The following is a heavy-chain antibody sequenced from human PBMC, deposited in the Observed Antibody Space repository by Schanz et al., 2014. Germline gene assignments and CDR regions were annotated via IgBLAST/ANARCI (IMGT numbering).Heavy chain of an antibody. CDR3: ARDRRRYCTTARYLHDNAFDT. CDR1: RYTFNTYG. J-gene: IGHJ5*02. Sequence: QGQLVQSGPEVKEPGASVKVSCEASRYTFNTYGLNWVRQAPGQGLEWMGWISANTNNTNYAQKVQGRVTMTTDTSTGAASMELRNLRSDDTAVYYCARDRRRYCTTARYLHDNAFDTWGQGTRVIVSS. V-gene: IGHV1-18*01. D-gene: IGHD2-8*01. CDR2: ISANTNNT.